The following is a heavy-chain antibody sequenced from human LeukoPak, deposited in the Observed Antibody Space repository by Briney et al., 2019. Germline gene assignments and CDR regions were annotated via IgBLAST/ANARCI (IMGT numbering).Heavy chain of an antibody. Sequence: SETLSLTCAVSGGSFSGYYWSWIRQPPGKGLEWIGDINHSGSTNYNPSLKSRVTISVDTSKNQFSLKLSSVTAADTAAYYCARGRRIYAWLVLKYYFDYWGQGTLVTVSS. CDR1: GGSFSGYY. V-gene: IGHV4-34*01. CDR3: ARGRRIYAWLVLKYYFDY. J-gene: IGHJ4*02. D-gene: IGHD6-19*01. CDR2: INHSGST.